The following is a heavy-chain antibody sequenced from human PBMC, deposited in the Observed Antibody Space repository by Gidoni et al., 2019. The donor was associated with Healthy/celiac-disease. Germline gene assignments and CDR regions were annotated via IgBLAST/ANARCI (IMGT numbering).Heavy chain of an antibody. D-gene: IGHD4-17*01. J-gene: IGHJ4*02. CDR3: ARSTVTSPFDY. V-gene: IGHV3-33*01. CDR2: IWYDGSNK. CDR1: GVTFSSDG. Sequence: QVQLVESGGGVVQPGRSLRIPCAASGVTFSSDGMHWVRQAPGKGLEWVSVIWYDGSNKYYADSVKGRFTISRDNSKNTLYLQMNSLRAEDTAVYYCARSTVTSPFDYWGQGTLVTVSS.